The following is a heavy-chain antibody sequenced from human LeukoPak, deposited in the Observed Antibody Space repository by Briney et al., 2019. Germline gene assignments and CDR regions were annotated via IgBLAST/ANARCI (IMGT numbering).Heavy chain of an antibody. CDR2: MNPNSGNT. CDR1: GYTFTSYD. Sequence: ASVKVSCKASGYTFTSYDINWVRQATGQGLEWMGWMNPNSGNTGYAQKFQGRVTMTRNASTSTAYMELSSLRSEDTAVYYCARGNRMVGGSDYWGQGTLVTVSS. CDR3: ARGNRMVGGSDY. V-gene: IGHV1-8*01. D-gene: IGHD2-15*01. J-gene: IGHJ4*02.